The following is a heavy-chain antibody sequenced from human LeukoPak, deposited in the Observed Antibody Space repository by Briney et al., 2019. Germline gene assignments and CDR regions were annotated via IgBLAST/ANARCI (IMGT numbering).Heavy chain of an antibody. CDR1: GITFGNNW. CDR2: ISSSGSTI. J-gene: IGHJ4*02. Sequence: GGSLRLSCAASGITFGNNWMHWVRHAPGKGLVWVSYISSSGSTIYYADSVKGRFTISRDNAKNSLYLQMNSLRAEDTAVYYCARVGQLWAHDYWGQGSLVTVSS. CDR3: ARVGQLWAHDY. V-gene: IGHV3-48*04. D-gene: IGHD5-18*01.